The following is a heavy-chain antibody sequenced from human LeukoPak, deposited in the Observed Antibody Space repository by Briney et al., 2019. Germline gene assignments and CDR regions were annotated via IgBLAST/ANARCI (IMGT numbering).Heavy chain of an antibody. CDR2: MKVSTGKT. CDR3: ARDRSSGLFDY. D-gene: IGHD6-19*01. J-gene: IGHJ4*02. CDR1: GYTFNSYD. Sequence: GASVKVSCKASGYTFNSYDINWLRQAPGQGLEWMGWMKVSTGKTGYAQNFQGRVTMTSNTSISTAYMELSSLRSDDTAVYFCARDRSSGLFDYWGQGTLVTVSS. V-gene: IGHV1-8*01.